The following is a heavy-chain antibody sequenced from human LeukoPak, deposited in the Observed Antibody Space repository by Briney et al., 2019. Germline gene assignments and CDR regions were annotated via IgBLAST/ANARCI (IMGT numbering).Heavy chain of an antibody. CDR3: ARRPRGYSGSAKYYYYYYYMDV. CDR1: GDSISSVQW. CDR2: IYHTGST. V-gene: IGHV4-4*02. D-gene: IGHD3-10*01. J-gene: IGHJ6*03. Sequence: PSGTLSLTCAVSGDSISSVQWWSWVRQPPGKGLEWIGEIYHTGSTNYNPSLKSRVTISVDTSKNQFSLKLSSVTAADTAVYYCARRPRGYSGSAKYYYYYYYMDVWGKGTTVTISS.